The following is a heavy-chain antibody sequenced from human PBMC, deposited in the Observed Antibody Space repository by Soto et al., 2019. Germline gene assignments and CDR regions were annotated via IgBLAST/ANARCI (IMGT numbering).Heavy chain of an antibody. D-gene: IGHD3-22*01. CDR2: ISAYNGNT. CDR3: ARFLTGSMIVVVPQGFDY. Sequence: ASVKVSCKASGYTFTSYGISWVRQAPGQGLEGMGWISAYNGNTNYARKLQGRVTMTTDTSTSTAYMALRSLRSDGTAVYYCARFLTGSMIVVVPQGFDYWGQGTLVTVSS. CDR1: GYTFTSYG. V-gene: IGHV1-18*04. J-gene: IGHJ4*02.